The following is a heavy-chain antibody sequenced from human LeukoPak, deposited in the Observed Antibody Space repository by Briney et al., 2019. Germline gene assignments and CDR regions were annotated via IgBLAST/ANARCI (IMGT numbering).Heavy chain of an antibody. D-gene: IGHD1-14*01. CDR3: ARAGLFATFDAFDI. V-gene: IGHV1-2*02. J-gene: IGHJ3*02. CDR1: GYTFTGYY. Sequence: ASVKVSCKASGYTFTGYYMHWMRQAPGQGLEWMGWINPNSGGTNYAQKFQGRVTMTRDTSISTAYMELSRLRSDDTAVYYCARAGLFATFDAFDIWGQGTMVTVSS. CDR2: INPNSGGT.